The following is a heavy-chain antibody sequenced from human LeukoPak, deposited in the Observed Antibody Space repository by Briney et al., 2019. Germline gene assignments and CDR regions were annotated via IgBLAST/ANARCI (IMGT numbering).Heavy chain of an antibody. D-gene: IGHD3-9*01. V-gene: IGHV4-59*01. Sequence: SETLSLTCTVSGGSISSYYWSWIRQPPGKGLEWIGYTYYSGSTNYNPSLKSRVTISVDTSKNQFSLKLSSVTAADTAVYYCARVNTYYDILTGYSLYYFDYWGQGTLVTVSS. CDR2: TYYSGST. J-gene: IGHJ4*02. CDR3: ARVNTYYDILTGYSLYYFDY. CDR1: GGSISSYY.